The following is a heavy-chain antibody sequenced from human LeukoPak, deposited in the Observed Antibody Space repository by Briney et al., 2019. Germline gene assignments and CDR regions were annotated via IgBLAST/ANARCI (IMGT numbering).Heavy chain of an antibody. Sequence: GGSLGLSCAASGFTVSNSFMSWVRQAPGKGLEWVSIIYSGGSAYYADSVKGRFTISRDNSKNTLYLQMNSLRAEDTAVYYCTRVYGSGSYYSHCWGQGTLVTVSS. J-gene: IGHJ4*02. V-gene: IGHV3-53*01. CDR1: GFTVSNSF. CDR2: IYSGGSA. CDR3: TRVYGSGSYYSHC. D-gene: IGHD3-10*01.